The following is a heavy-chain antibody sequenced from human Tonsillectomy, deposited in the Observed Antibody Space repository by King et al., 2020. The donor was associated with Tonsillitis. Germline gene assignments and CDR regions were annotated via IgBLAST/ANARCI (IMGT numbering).Heavy chain of an antibody. J-gene: IGHJ4*02. CDR1: GFTFSSYA. D-gene: IGHD3-10*01. CDR3: ARALELLWFGELSRSLDY. Sequence: QLVQSGGGVVQPGRSLRLSCAASGFTFSSYAMHWVRQAPGKGLEWVAVISYDGSNKYYADSVKGRFTISRDNSKNTLYLQMNSLRAEDTAVYYCARALELLWFGELSRSLDYWGQGPLAPVPS. CDR2: ISYDGSNK. V-gene: IGHV3-30*04.